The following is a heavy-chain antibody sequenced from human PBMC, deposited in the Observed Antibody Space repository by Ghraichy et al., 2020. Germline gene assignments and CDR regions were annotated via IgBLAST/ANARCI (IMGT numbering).Heavy chain of an antibody. Sequence: GGSLRLSCAASGFTFSSYWMSWVRQAPGKGLEWVANIKQDGSEKYYVDSVKGRFTISRDNAKNSLYLQMNSLRAEDTAVYYCARDLRRAFGVDNDDYWGQGTLVSVSS. CDR3: ARDLRRAFGVDNDDY. V-gene: IGHV3-7*03. D-gene: IGHD3-3*01. CDR2: IKQDGSEK. CDR1: GFTFSSYW. J-gene: IGHJ4*02.